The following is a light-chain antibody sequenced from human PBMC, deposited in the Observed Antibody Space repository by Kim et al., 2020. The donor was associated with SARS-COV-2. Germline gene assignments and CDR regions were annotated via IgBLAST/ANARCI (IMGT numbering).Light chain of an antibody. J-gene: IGLJ2*01. Sequence: SYELTQPPSVSVSPGQTASISCSGDKLGNNYASWYQQKPGQSPVMVIYQDTKRPSGIPERFSGSNSGNTATLTISGTQAMDEADYYCQAWDSSTDVVFGGGTQLTVL. CDR1: KLGNNY. CDR2: QDT. CDR3: QAWDSSTDVV. V-gene: IGLV3-1*01.